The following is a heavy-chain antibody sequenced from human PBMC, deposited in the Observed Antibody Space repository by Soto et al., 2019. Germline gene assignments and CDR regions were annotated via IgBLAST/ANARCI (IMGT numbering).Heavy chain of an antibody. V-gene: IGHV5-51*01. Sequence: PGESLKISCKGSGYSFTSYWIGWVRQMPGKGLEWMGIIYPGDSDTRYSPSFQGQVTISADKSISTAYLQWSSLKAPDTAMYYCARAAAGPVEYYYYYGMDVWRHGTTVTVSS. CDR1: GYSFTSYW. D-gene: IGHD6-13*01. CDR2: IYPGDSDT. J-gene: IGHJ6*02. CDR3: ARAAAGPVEYYYYYGMDV.